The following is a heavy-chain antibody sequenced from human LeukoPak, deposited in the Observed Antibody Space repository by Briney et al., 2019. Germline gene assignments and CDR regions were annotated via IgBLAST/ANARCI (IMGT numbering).Heavy chain of an antibody. CDR3: ASVYSYGRIYQNWFDP. D-gene: IGHD5-18*01. CDR2: IYHSGST. CDR1: GYSISSGYY. J-gene: IGHJ5*02. Sequence: SETLSLTCAVSGYSISSGYYWGWIRQPPGKGLEWIGSIYHSGSTYYNPSLKSRVTISVDTSKNQSSLKLSSVTAADTAVYYCASVYSYGRIYQNWFDPWGQGTLVTVSS. V-gene: IGHV4-38-2*01.